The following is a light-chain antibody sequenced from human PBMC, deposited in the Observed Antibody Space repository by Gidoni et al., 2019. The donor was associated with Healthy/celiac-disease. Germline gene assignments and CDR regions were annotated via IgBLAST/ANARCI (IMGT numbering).Light chain of an antibody. CDR3: QQSYSSPSNT. Sequence: DIQMTQSPSSLSVSVGDRVIITCRASQTVSTYLNWYQQKPGKAPKLLIYGASKLQSGVPSRFSGSGSVTDFTLTISSLQPEDFATYYCQQSYSSPSNTFGQGTRLEIK. CDR1: QTVSTY. V-gene: IGKV1-39*01. CDR2: GAS. J-gene: IGKJ5*01.